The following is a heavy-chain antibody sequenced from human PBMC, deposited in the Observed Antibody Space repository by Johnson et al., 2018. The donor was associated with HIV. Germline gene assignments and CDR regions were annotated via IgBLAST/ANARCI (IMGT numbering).Heavy chain of an antibody. CDR1: GFTVSSNY. Sequence: VQLVESGGGLIQPGGSLRLSCAASGFTVSSNYMSWVRQAPGKGLEWVSAISGSGGSTYYADSVKGRFTISRDNSKNSLYLQMNSLRAEDTAVYYCARDLGYYYGSGSYYRDAFDIWGQGTMVTVSS. D-gene: IGHD3-10*01. J-gene: IGHJ3*02. CDR3: ARDLGYYYGSGSYYRDAFDI. V-gene: IGHV3-23*04. CDR2: SGSGGST.